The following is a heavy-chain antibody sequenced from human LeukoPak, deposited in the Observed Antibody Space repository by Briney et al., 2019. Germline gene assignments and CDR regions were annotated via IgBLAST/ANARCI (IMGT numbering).Heavy chain of an antibody. CDR1: GFIFSSYW. CDR2: IKKDGSEK. J-gene: IGHJ4*02. Sequence: GGSLRLSCAASGFIFSSYWMSWVRQAPGKGLEWVANIKKDGSEKYYVDSVKGRFTISRDNAKNSLYLQMNSLRAEDTAVYYCARGRYSSTTYYFDYWAREPWSPSPQ. D-gene: IGHD6-13*01. CDR3: ARGRYSSTTYYFDY. V-gene: IGHV3-7*03.